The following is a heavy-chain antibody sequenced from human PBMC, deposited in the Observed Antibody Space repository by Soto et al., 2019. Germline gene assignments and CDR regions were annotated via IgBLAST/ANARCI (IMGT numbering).Heavy chain of an antibody. D-gene: IGHD3-10*02. J-gene: IGHJ4*02. CDR2: IYWDDDK. V-gene: IGHV2-5*02. CDR3: AHNSAMLEFDY. CDR1: GFSLSTSGVG. Sequence: QITLKESGPTLVKPTQTLTLTCTFSGFSLSTSGVGVGWIRQTPGKALEWLALIYWDDDKRYSPSLKSSLTITKDTSKNQVVLTMTNMEPVDTATYYCAHNSAMLEFDYWGQGTLVTVSS.